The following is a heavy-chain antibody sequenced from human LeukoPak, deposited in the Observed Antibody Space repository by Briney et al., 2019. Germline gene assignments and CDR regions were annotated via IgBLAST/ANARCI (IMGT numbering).Heavy chain of an antibody. Sequence: SETLSLTCTVSGGSISSYYWSWIRQPPGKGLEWIGYIYYSGSTNYNPSLKSRVTISVDTSKNQFSLKLSSVTAADTAVYYCAREASGPSFDPWGQGTLVTVSS. CDR3: AREASGPSFDP. D-gene: IGHD6-25*01. CDR2: IYYSGST. V-gene: IGHV4-59*01. J-gene: IGHJ5*02. CDR1: GGSISSYY.